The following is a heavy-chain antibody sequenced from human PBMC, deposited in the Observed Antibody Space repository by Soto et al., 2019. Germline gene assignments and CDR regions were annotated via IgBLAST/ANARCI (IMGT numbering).Heavy chain of an antibody. CDR2: IKEDGSAK. Sequence: PGGSLRLSYAASEFTFSDYWMTWVRQAPGKGLQWVANIKEDGSAKYYVDSVKGRFTISRDNSKNSLYLQMNSLRAEDTAVYYCARLLTTPGKFYFDYWGLGTLVTVSS. V-gene: IGHV3-7*01. CDR1: EFTFSDYW. J-gene: IGHJ4*02. CDR3: ARLLTTPGKFYFDY. D-gene: IGHD1-1*01.